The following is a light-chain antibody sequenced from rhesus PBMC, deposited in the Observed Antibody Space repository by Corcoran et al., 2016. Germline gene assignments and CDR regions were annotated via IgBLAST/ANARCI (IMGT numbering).Light chain of an antibody. V-gene: IGKV3-31*02. CDR1: QSVLSY. J-gene: IGKJ1*01. CDR3: QRTSNLWT. Sequence: EIVMTQSPATLSLSPGETATISCRTSQSVLSYLAWYHQKPGQDPWLLIHGASSRATGSPDRFSGSGSGTDLTLTNRSLGPEDFAVYYCQRTSNLWTFDQGTKVEIK. CDR2: GAS.